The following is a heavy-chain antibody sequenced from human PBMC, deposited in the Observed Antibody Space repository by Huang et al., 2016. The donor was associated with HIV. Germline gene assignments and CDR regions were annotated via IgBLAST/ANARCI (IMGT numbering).Heavy chain of an antibody. CDR3: ARWDYYDISGYHPGYFGY. Sequence: VRLIESGGGVVQPGKSLRLSCATSGFILSNYGMHWVRQAPGKGLKWVPFIPHDGIKKKYGDSGRGRFTDGRDKGNNTLFLVMRSLGVGDTAVYYCARWDYYDISGYHPGYFGYWGQGILVTVSS. CDR2: IPHDGIKK. J-gene: IGHJ4*02. D-gene: IGHD3-22*01. V-gene: IGHV3-33*04. CDR1: GFILSNYG.